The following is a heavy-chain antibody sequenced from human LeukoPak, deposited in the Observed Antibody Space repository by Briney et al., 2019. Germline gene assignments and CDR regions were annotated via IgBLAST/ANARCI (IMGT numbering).Heavy chain of an antibody. V-gene: IGHV3-11*05. CDR2: ISSSSSYT. CDR3: ARANTGDAFDI. Sequence: GGSLRLSCAASGFTFSDYYMSWIRQAPGKGLEWVSYISSSSSYTNYADSVKGRFTISKDNAKNSLYLQMNSLRAEDTAVYYCARANTGDAFDIWGQGTMVTVSS. J-gene: IGHJ3*02. CDR1: GFTFSDYY. D-gene: IGHD5-18*01.